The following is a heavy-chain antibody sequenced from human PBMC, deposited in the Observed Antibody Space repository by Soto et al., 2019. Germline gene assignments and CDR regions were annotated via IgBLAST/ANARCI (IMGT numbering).Heavy chain of an antibody. J-gene: IGHJ3*02. Sequence: EVQLLESGGGLVQPGGSLRLSCAASGFTFGNYAMIWVRQAPGKGLEGVSTISGGGDGTYYADSVRGRFTISRENSRNTVYLQMTSLRAEDTAVYYCAKKGLGSLATYCSTGDCHYAFDIWGQGTMVTVSS. CDR1: GFTFGNYA. D-gene: IGHD2-15*01. CDR2: ISGGGDGT. V-gene: IGHV3-23*01. CDR3: AKKGLGSLATYCSTGDCHYAFDI.